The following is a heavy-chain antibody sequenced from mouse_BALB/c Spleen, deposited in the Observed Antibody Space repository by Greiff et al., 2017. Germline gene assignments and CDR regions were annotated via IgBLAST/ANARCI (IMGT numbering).Heavy chain of an antibody. D-gene: IGHD1-2*01. J-gene: IGHJ4*01. Sequence: EVKLVESGGGLVQPGGSRKLSCAASGFTFSSFGMHWVRQAPEKGLEWVAYISSGSSTIYYADTVKGRFTISRDNPKNTLFLQMTSLRSEDTAMYYCARGEGLRRNAMDYWGQGTSVTVSS. CDR2: ISSGSSTI. CDR1: GFTFSSFG. V-gene: IGHV5-17*02. CDR3: ARGEGLRRNAMDY.